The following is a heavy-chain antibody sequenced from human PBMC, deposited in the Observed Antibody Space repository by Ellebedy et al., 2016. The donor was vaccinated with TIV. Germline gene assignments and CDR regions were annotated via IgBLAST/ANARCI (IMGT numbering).Heavy chain of an antibody. Sequence: MPSETLSLTCAVHGESFTAYYWTWVRQSPEKGLEWLGEISHSGSGNYNPSLESRLTISVDKSSNQFSLKLSYVTAADTAVYYCAGTRGYGYVYWGLGTLATVSS. CDR3: AGTRGYGYVY. V-gene: IGHV4-34*01. CDR2: ISHSGSG. J-gene: IGHJ4*02. D-gene: IGHD5-18*01. CDR1: GESFTAYY.